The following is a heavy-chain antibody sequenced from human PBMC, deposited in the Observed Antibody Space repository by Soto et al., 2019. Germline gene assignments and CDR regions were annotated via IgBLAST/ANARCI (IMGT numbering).Heavy chain of an antibody. J-gene: IGHJ6*02. CDR3: ARGGYDFWSGYGTNYYYYYGMDV. CDR1: GGSFSGYY. V-gene: IGHV4-34*01. CDR2: INHSGST. D-gene: IGHD3-3*01. Sequence: SETLSLTCAVYGGSFSGYYWSWIRQPPGKGLEWIGEINHSGSTNYNPSLKSRVTISVDTSKNQFSLKLSSVTAADTAVYYCARGGYDFWSGYGTNYYYYYGMDVWGQGTTVT.